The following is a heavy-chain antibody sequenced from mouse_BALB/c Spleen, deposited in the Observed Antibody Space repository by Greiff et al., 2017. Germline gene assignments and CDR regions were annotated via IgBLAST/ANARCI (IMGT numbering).Heavy chain of an antibody. CDR3: ARQGAARYAMDY. CDR2: ISSGGSYT. J-gene: IGHJ4*01. Sequence: DVHLVESGGDLVKPGGSLKLSCAASGFTFSSYGMSWVRQTPDKRLEWVATISSGGSYTYYPDSVKGRFTISRDNAKNTLYLQMSSLKSEDTAMYYCARQGAARYAMDYWGQGTSVTVSS. D-gene: IGHD3-1*01. V-gene: IGHV5-6*01. CDR1: GFTFSSYG.